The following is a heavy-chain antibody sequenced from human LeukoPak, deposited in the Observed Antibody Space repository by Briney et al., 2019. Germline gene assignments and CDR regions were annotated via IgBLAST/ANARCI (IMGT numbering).Heavy chain of an antibody. CDR3: ARFQHLRVGYYDFSSDI. V-gene: IGHV4-30-4*01. CDR2: IYYSGTT. Sequence: SQTLFLTCTVSGGSISSGNYYWSWIRQHPGKGLEWIGYIYYSGTTYYNPSLKSRVTISVDTSKNQFSLKLSSVTAADTAVYYCARFQHLRVGYYDFSSDIWGQGTMVTVPS. D-gene: IGHD3-3*01. CDR1: GGSISSGNYY. J-gene: IGHJ3*02.